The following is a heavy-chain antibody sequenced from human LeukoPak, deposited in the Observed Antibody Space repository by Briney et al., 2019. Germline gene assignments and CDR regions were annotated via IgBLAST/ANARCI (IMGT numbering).Heavy chain of an antibody. CDR1: GFPFSSYA. V-gene: IGHV3-23*01. J-gene: IGHJ3*02. Sequence: GGSLRLSCAASGFPFSSYAMSWVRQAPGKGLEWVSTISGSGGSTYYADSVKGRFTISRDNSKNTLYLQMNSLRAEDTALYYCAKDHRLERGLGSSEIWGQGTMVTVSS. D-gene: IGHD1-1*01. CDR2: ISGSGGST. CDR3: AKDHRLERGLGSSEI.